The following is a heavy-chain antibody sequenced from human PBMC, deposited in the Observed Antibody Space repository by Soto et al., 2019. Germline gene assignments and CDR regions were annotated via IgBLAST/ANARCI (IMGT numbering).Heavy chain of an antibody. CDR3: ARDKTPYVGYCSSTSCPNWFDP. CDR2: ISAYNGNT. CDR1: GYPFTSYG. D-gene: IGHD2-2*03. J-gene: IGHJ5*01. Sequence: ASVKVSCKASGYPFTSYGISWLRQAPGQGLEWMGWISAYNGNTNYAQKLQGRVTMTTDTSTSTAYMELRSVRSDDTAVYYCARDKTPYVGYCSSTSCPNWFDPWGQGTMVTVSS. V-gene: IGHV1-18*01.